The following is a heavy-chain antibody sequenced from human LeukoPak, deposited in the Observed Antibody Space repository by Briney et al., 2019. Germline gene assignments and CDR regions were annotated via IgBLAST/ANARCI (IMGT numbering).Heavy chain of an antibody. CDR1: GGSISSYY. Sequence: SETLSLTCTVSGGSISSYYWSWIRQPPGKGLEWIGYTYYSGSTNYNPSLKSRVTISIDTSKNQFSLKLTSVTAADTAVYYCARDRSAAPADYWGQGTLVTVSS. CDR3: ARDRSAAPADY. D-gene: IGHD6-13*01. CDR2: TYYSGST. J-gene: IGHJ4*02. V-gene: IGHV4-59*01.